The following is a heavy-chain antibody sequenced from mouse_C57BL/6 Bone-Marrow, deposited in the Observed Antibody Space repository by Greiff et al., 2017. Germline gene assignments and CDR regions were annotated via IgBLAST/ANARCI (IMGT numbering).Heavy chain of an antibody. CDR2: IYPRSGNT. CDR1: GYTFTSYG. V-gene: IGHV1-81*01. Sequence: QVQLKQSGAELARPGASVKLSCKASGYTFTSYGISWVKQRTGQGLEWIGEIYPRSGNTYYNEKFKGKATLTADKSSSTAYMELRSLKSEDSAVYFCARKKGITTVVAFDYWGQGTTLTVSS. CDR3: ARKKGITTVVAFDY. D-gene: IGHD1-1*01. J-gene: IGHJ2*01.